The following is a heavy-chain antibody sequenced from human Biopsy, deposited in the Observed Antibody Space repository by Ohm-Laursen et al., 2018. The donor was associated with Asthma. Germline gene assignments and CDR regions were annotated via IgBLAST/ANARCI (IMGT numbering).Heavy chain of an antibody. V-gene: IGHV3-9*01. CDR3: ARDSYSSGLYDDFES. J-gene: IGHJ4*02. CDR2: VSWNSGSI. D-gene: IGHD6-19*01. Sequence: RSLRLSCAASGFTFDDYAMHWVRQAPGKGLEWVSGVSWNSGSIDYADSVKGRFTISRDNAKNSLYLQMNSLRAEDTAVYYCARDSYSSGLYDDFESWGQGTLVTVSS. CDR1: GFTFDDYA.